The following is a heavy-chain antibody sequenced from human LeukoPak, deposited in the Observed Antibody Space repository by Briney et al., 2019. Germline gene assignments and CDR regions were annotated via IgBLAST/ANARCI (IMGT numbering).Heavy chain of an antibody. V-gene: IGHV3-23*01. CDR3: AKRRGLELTYYYHMDV. CDR2: ISGSGGST. CDR1: GFTVSSNE. Sequence: GGSLRLSCAASGFTVSSNEMSWVRQAPGKGLEWVSAISGSGGSTYYADSVKGRFTISRDNSKNTLYLQMNSLRADDTAVYYCAKRRGLELTYYYHMDVWGKGTTVTVSS. J-gene: IGHJ6*03. D-gene: IGHD1-7*01.